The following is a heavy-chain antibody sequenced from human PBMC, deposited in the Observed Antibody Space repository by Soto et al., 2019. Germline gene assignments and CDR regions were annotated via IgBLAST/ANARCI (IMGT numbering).Heavy chain of an antibody. D-gene: IGHD4-17*01. CDR2: ISSSGYT. CDR3: ASLYGARLDP. Sequence: SETLSLTCTVSGGSIRTNYWSWIRQPPGKGLEWIGYISSSGYTNYNASLKSRLTISIDTSKNQFSLKLTSVTAADTAVYYCASLYGARLDPWGQGTLVTVSS. CDR1: GGSIRTNY. V-gene: IGHV4-4*08. J-gene: IGHJ5*02.